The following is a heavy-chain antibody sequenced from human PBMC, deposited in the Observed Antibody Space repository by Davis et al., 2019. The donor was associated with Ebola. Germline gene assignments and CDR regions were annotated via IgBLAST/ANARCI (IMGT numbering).Heavy chain of an antibody. Sequence: MPSETLSLTCTASGGSISSSSYYWGWIRQPPGKGLEWIGSIYYSGSTYYNPSLKSRVTISVDTSKNQFSLKLSSVTAADTAVYYCARIWHTSGDFDYWGQGTLVTVSS. V-gene: IGHV4-39*01. CDR3: ARIWHTSGDFDY. J-gene: IGHJ4*02. CDR2: IYYSGST. D-gene: IGHD2-21*01. CDR1: GGSISSSSYY.